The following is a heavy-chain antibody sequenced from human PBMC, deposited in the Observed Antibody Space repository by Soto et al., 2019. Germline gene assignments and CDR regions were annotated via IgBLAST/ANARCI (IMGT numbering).Heavy chain of an antibody. CDR2: ISGYNGNT. J-gene: IGHJ6*02. CDR3: AREGQAPYYYYGLDV. Sequence: QVQVVQSGDEVKKPGASVKVSCKASGYTFTNYGFSGVRQAPGHGLEWMGWISGYNGNTKYAEKFQGRVTMTTDTSTSTAHMELRSLRSDDTAVYYCAREGQAPYYYYGLDVWGQGTAVTVSS. V-gene: IGHV1-18*01. CDR1: GYTFTNYG.